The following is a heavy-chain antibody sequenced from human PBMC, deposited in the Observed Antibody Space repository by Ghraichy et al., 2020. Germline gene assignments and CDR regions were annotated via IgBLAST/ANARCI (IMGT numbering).Heavy chain of an antibody. V-gene: IGHV3-23*01. CDR1: GFTFSSYA. CDR2: ISGSGGST. CDR3: AKADCGYCSSTWFDP. J-gene: IGHJ5*02. D-gene: IGHD2-2*03. Sequence: GGSLRLSCAASGFTFSSYAMSWVRQAPGKGLEWVSAISGSGGSTYYADSVKGRFTISRDNSKNTLYLKMNSLRAEDTAVYYCAKADCGYCSSTWFDPWGQGTLVTVSS.